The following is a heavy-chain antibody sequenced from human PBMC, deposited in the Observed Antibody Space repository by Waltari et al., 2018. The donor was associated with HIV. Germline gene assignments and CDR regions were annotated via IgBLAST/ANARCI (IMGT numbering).Heavy chain of an antibody. Sequence: QVQLVESGGGVVQPGRSLRLSCAASGFTFSDSGIHWVRPAPGKGLEWVAVISYDGNNRNHADSVKGRFSISRDNSKNTLYLQMNSLRVEDTAVYYCARGMGYGGSAEGFDYWGQGTLVTVSS. CDR2: ISYDGNNR. V-gene: IGHV3-30*03. J-gene: IGHJ4*02. D-gene: IGHD5-18*01. CDR3: ARGMGYGGSAEGFDY. CDR1: GFTFSDSG.